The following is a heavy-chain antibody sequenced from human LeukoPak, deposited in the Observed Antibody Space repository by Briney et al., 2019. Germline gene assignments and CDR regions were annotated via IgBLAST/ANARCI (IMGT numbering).Heavy chain of an antibody. D-gene: IGHD6-19*01. CDR1: GFTVSSNY. J-gene: IGHJ4*02. V-gene: IGHV3-66*01. Sequence: GGSLRLSCAASGFTVSSNYMSWVHQAPGKGLEWVSVIYSGGSTYYADSVKGRFTISRDNSKNTLYLQMNSLRAEDTAVYYCARDPTTYSSGWEGDYWGQGTLVTVSS. CDR2: IYSGGST. CDR3: ARDPTTYSSGWEGDY.